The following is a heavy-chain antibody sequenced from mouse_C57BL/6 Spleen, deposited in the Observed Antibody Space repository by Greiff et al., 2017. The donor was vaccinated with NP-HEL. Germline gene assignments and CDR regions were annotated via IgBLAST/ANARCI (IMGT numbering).Heavy chain of an antibody. CDR2: IDPSDSET. V-gene: IGHV1-52*01. Sequence: QVHVKQPGAELVRPGSSVKLSCKASGYTFTSYWMHWVKQRPIQGLEWIGNIDPSDSETHYNQKFKDKATLTVDKSSSTAYMQLSSLTSEDSAVYYCARGSNYGEYYFDYWGQGTTLTVSS. D-gene: IGHD2-5*01. J-gene: IGHJ2*01. CDR1: GYTFTSYW. CDR3: ARGSNYGEYYFDY.